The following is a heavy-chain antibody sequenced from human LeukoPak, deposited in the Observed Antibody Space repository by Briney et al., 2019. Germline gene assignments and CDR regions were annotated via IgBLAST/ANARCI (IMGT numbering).Heavy chain of an antibody. V-gene: IGHV4-59*01. D-gene: IGHD6-13*01. CDR3: ASSSAAGLITFDS. CDR2: IYYSGST. CDR1: GGSISSYY. Sequence: SETLSLTCTVSGGSISSYYGSWIRQPPGKGLEWIGYIYYSGSTNYNPSPKSRVTISVDTSKNQFSLKLSSVTAADTAVYYCASSSAAGLITFDSSGQGTLVTVSS. J-gene: IGHJ4*02.